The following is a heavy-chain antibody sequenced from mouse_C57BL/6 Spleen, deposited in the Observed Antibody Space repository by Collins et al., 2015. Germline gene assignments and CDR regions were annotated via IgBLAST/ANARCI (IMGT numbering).Heavy chain of an antibody. CDR1: GYTFTNYG. CDR3: ARETLNYAMDY. J-gene: IGHJ4*01. D-gene: IGHD3-2*01. CDR2: INTYTGEP. V-gene: IGHV9-3-1*01. Sequence: QIQLVQSGPELKKPGETVKISCKASGYTFTNYGMNWVKQAPGKGLKWMGWINTYTGEPTCADDFKGRFAFSLETSASTAYLQINNLKNEDTATYFCARETLNYAMDYWGQGTSVTVSS.